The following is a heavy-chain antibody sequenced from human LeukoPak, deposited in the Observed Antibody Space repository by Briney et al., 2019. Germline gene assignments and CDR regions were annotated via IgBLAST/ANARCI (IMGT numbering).Heavy chain of an antibody. J-gene: IGHJ6*03. CDR3: ARVRGYDHFYYYYYMDA. D-gene: IGHD5-12*01. CDR2: INWNGGST. V-gene: IGHV3-20*04. CDR1: GFTFDDYG. Sequence: PGGSLRLSCAASGFTFDDYGMSWVRQAPGKGLEWVSGINWNGGSTGYADSVKGRFTISRDNAKNSLYLQMNSLRAEDTALYYCARVRGYDHFYYYYYMDAWGKGTTVTVSS.